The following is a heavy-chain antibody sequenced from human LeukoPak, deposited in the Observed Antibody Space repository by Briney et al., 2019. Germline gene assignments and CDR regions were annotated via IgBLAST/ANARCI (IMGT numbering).Heavy chain of an antibody. CDR2: MYHSGST. CDR3: ARMCGGDCRGGFDY. J-gene: IGHJ4*02. V-gene: IGHV4-38-2*01. D-gene: IGHD2-21*01. Sequence: ASETLSLTCVVSGYSITSGYYWGWIRPPPGKGLEWIASMYHSGSTYYKPSLKSRVTISVDTSKNQFSLKVNSVTAADTAAYYCARMCGGDCRGGFDYWGQGTLVTVSS. CDR1: GYSITSGYY.